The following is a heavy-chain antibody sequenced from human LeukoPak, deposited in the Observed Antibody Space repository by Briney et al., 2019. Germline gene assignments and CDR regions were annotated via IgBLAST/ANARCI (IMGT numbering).Heavy chain of an antibody. Sequence: ASVKVSCKASGYTFTSYDINWVRQATGQGLEWMGWMNPNSGNTGYAQKFQGRVAMTRNTSISTAYMELSSLRSEDTAVYYCARGDRLSLDNFDYWGQGTLVTVSS. CDR1: GYTFTSYD. CDR2: MNPNSGNT. J-gene: IGHJ4*02. CDR3: ARGDRLSLDNFDY. V-gene: IGHV1-8*01. D-gene: IGHD3-16*02.